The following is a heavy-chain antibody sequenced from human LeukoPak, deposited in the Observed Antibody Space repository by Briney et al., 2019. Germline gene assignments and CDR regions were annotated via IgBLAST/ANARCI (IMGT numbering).Heavy chain of an antibody. V-gene: IGHV3-7*03. CDR1: GFTFSSYW. Sequence: GGSLRLSCAASGFTFSSYWMSWVRQAPGRGLEWVANIKQDGSEKYYVDSVKGRFAISRDNAKNSLYMQMNSLRAEDTAVYYCGRSAAAGFFDYWGQGTLVTVSS. D-gene: IGHD6-13*01. J-gene: IGHJ4*02. CDR3: GRSAAAGFFDY. CDR2: IKQDGSEK.